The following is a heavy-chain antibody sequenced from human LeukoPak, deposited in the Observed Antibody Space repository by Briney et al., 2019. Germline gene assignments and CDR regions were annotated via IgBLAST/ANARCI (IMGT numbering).Heavy chain of an antibody. V-gene: IGHV3-30*04. CDR3: ARDNGFYFVAGTFDY. CDR2: ISYDGSNK. Sequence: GGSLRLSCAASGFTFSSYAMHWVRQAPGQALELVAVISYDGSNKYYADSVKGRFTISRDNSKNTLYLQMNSLRAEDTAVYYCARDNGFYFVAGTFDYWGQGTLVTVSS. J-gene: IGHJ4*02. CDR1: GFTFSSYA. D-gene: IGHD6-19*01.